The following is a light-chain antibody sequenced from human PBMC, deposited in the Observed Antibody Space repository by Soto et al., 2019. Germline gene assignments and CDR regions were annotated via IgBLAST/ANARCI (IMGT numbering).Light chain of an antibody. Sequence: EIILTQSPGTLSVSPGERATLSCRGSQSINREFLAWYQQKPGQAPRLLMFQTSTRASGVPDRFSGSGSGTDFTLTITGLEPEDSGVYYCQQYGDSPAYTFGQGTKLEI. CDR3: QQYGDSPAYT. J-gene: IGKJ2*01. CDR1: QSINREF. V-gene: IGKV3-20*01. CDR2: QTS.